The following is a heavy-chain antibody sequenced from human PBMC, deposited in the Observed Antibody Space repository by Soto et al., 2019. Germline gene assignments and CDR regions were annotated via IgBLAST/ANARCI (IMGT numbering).Heavy chain of an antibody. V-gene: IGHV1-18*04. J-gene: IGHJ6*02. CDR2: ISGYNGNT. Sequence: RASVKVSCKASGYTFTDYGISWVRQAPGQGLEWMGWISGYNGNTKYAQKFQGRVTMTTDTPTNTAYMELRSLRSDDTAVYYCARDREYYYDSRGNYYYHYGLDVWGQGTTVTVSS. D-gene: IGHD3-22*01. CDR3: ARDREYYYDSRGNYYYHYGLDV. CDR1: GYTFTDYG.